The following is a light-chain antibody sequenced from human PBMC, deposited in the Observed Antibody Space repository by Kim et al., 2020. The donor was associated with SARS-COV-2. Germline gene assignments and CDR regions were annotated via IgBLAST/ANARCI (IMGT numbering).Light chain of an antibody. V-gene: IGLV4-69*01. CDR2: LNSDGSH. Sequence: ASVKLTCTLSSGHSSYPIAWHQQQAEKGPRYLMKLNSDGSHSKGDGIPDRFSGSSSGAERYLTISGLQSEDEADYYCQTWGTGIWVFGGGTQLTVL. J-gene: IGLJ3*02. CDR1: SGHSSYP. CDR3: QTWGTGIWV.